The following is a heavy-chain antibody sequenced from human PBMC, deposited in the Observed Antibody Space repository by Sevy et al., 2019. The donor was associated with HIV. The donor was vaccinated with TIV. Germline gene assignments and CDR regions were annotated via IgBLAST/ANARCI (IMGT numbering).Heavy chain of an antibody. CDR2: IYSGGTT. Sequence: GGSLRLSCAASGFTVSNNYMNWVRQAPGKGLEWVSLIYSGGTTHYADSVKGRLTISRDHSKNTLYLQMNGLRAEDTAIYYCARDPPGIAATGGGWGQGTLVTVSS. CDR3: ARDPPGIAATGGG. V-gene: IGHV3-53*01. CDR1: GFTVSNNY. J-gene: IGHJ4*02. D-gene: IGHD6-13*01.